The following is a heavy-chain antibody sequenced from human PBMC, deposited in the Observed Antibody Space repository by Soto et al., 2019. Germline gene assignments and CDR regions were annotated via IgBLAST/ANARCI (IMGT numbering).Heavy chain of an antibody. CDR3: ARDSYDSSGYYLDY. CDR1: GFTFSSYG. D-gene: IGHD3-22*01. V-gene: IGHV3-33*01. J-gene: IGHJ4*02. CDR2: IWYDGSNK. Sequence: QVQLVESGGGVVQPGRSLRLSCAASGFTFSSYGMHWVRQAPGKGLEWVAVIWYDGSNKYYADSVKGRFTISRDNSKNTLYLQMNSLRAEDTAVYYCARDSYDSSGYYLDYWGQGTLVTVSS.